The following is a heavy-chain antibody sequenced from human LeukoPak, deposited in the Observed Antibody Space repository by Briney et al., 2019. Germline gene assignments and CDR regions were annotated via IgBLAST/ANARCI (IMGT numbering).Heavy chain of an antibody. D-gene: IGHD3-10*01. CDR3: ARGDYYGSGSYSLDYYYGMDV. CDR2: ISNSSSYI. CDR1: GFTFSSYS. J-gene: IGHJ6*02. V-gene: IGHV3-21*01. Sequence: GGSLRLSCAASGFTFSSYSMNWVRQAPGKGLEWVSSISNSSSYIYYADSVKGRFTISRDNAKNSLYLQMNSLRAEDTAVYYCARGDYYGSGSYSLDYYYGMDVWGQGTTVTVSS.